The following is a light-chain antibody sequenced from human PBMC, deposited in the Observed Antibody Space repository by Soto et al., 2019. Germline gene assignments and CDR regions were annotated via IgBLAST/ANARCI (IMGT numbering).Light chain of an antibody. J-gene: IGKJ4*01. CDR3: QKYDSAPSLT. CDR1: QGISSF. V-gene: IGKV1-27*01. CDR2: AAS. Sequence: DIQMTQSPSSLSASGGDRVTVTCRASQGISSFLAWYQQKPGKVPKLLIYAASTLQPGVPSRFSGSGYGTDFTLTISSLQPEDVATYYCQKYDSAPSLTFGGGTKVEIK.